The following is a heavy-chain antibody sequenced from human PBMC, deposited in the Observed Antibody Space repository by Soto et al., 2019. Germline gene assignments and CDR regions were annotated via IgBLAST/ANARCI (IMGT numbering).Heavy chain of an antibody. D-gene: IGHD3-10*01. CDR1: GFTFSSYS. CDR2: FRTGGDDGTT. J-gene: IGHJ4*02. Sequence: WWSLGLSCAASGFTFSSYSMSWVRQAPGKGLEWVSGFRTGGDDGTTYYADSVKGRFTISRDNSKNTLFLQMNSLRAEDTAIYYCAKKVNSGPGSQYFDYWGQGTLVTVSS. V-gene: IGHV3-23*01. CDR3: AKKVNSGPGSQYFDY.